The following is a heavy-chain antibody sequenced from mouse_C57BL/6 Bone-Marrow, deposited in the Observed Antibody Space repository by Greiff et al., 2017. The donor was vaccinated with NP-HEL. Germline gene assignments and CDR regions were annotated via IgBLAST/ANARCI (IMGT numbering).Heavy chain of an antibody. CDR1: GYTFTSYW. Sequence: VQLQQPGAELVKPGASVKMSCKASGYTFTSYWITWVKQRPGQGLEWIGDIYPGSGSTNYNEKFKSKATLTVDTSSSTAYMQLSSLTSEDCAVYYCARATVVARDYWYFDVWGTGTTVTVSS. CDR3: ARATVVARDYWYFDV. V-gene: IGHV1-55*01. D-gene: IGHD1-1*01. CDR2: IYPGSGST. J-gene: IGHJ1*03.